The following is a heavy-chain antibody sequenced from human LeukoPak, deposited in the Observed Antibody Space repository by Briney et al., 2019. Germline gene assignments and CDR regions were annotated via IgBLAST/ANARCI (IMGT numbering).Heavy chain of an antibody. CDR3: ARGLGITGTETLNNWFDP. J-gene: IGHJ5*02. CDR1: GGSISSGGYY. CDR2: IYYSGST. V-gene: IGHV4-31*03. D-gene: IGHD1-20*01. Sequence: SETLSLTCTVSGGSISSGGYYWSWIRRHPGKGLEWIGYIYYSGSTYYNPSLKSRVTISVDTSKNQFSLKLSSVTAADTAVYYCARGLGITGTETLNNWFDPWGQGTLVTVSS.